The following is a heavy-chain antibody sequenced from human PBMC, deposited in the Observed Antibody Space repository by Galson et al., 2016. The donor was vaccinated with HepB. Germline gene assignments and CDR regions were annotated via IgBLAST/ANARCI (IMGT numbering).Heavy chain of an antibody. D-gene: IGHD4/OR15-4a*01. CDR2: ISPSGWSS. V-gene: IGHV3-23*01. CDR1: GFTFASYA. Sequence: SLRLSCAASGFTFASYAMTWVRQAPGKGLQWVSSISPSGWSSHDADSVQGPFTTSRDNSRFTLYLQMNSLRVEDAAVYYCARHLRVGSGAHRDVFDIWGRGTMVSVSS. J-gene: IGHJ3*02. CDR3: ARHLRVGSGAHRDVFDI.